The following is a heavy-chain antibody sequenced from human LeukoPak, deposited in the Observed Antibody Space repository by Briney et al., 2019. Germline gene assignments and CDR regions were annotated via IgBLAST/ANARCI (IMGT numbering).Heavy chain of an antibody. CDR2: IIPIFGTA. J-gene: IGHJ1*01. CDR3: ARGAVGYFQH. Sequence: ASVKVSCKASGGTFSSYAISWVRQAPGQGLEWMGGIIPIFGTANYAQKFQGRVTITADESTCTAYMELSSLRSEDTAVYYCARGAVGYFQHWGQGTLVTVSS. V-gene: IGHV1-69*13. CDR1: GGTFSSYA. D-gene: IGHD1-26*01.